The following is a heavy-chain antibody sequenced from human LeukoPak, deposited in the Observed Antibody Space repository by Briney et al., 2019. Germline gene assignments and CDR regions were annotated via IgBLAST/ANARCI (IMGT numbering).Heavy chain of an antibody. CDR2: ISSSSSYI. J-gene: IGHJ4*02. Sequence: GGSLRLSCAASGFAFNSYGMNWVRQAPGKGPEWVSSISSSSSYIYYADSVKGRFTISRDNAKNSLYLQVNSLRAEDTAVYYCARQYYDALSGFYTADFYFDLWGQGTQVTVSS. D-gene: IGHD3-3*01. CDR3: ARQYYDALSGFYTADFYFDL. V-gene: IGHV3-21*01. CDR1: GFAFNSYG.